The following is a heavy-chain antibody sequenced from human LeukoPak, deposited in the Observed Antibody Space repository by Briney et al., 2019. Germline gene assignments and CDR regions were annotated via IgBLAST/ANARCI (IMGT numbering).Heavy chain of an antibody. J-gene: IGHJ6*03. CDR2: INHSGST. CDR1: GGSFSGYY. CDR3: ARGGGYCSSTSCRSRYYYYYYMDV. Sequence: PSETLSLTCAVYGGSFSGYYWSWIRQPPGKGLEWIGEINHSGSTNYNPSLKSRVTISVDTSKNQFSLKLSSVTAADTAVYYCARGGGYCSSTSCRSRYYYYYYMDVWGKGTTVTVSS. V-gene: IGHV4-34*01. D-gene: IGHD2-2*01.